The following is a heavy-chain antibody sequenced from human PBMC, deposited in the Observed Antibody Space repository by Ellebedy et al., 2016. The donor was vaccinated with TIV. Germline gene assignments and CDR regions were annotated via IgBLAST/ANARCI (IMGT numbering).Heavy chain of an antibody. V-gene: IGHV4-31*03. CDR3: ARDAYSSVIDY. CDR1: GGSISSGGYY. CDR2: IYYSGST. D-gene: IGHD6-25*01. J-gene: IGHJ4*02. Sequence: SETLSLXXTVSGGSISSGGYYWSWIRQHPGKGLEWIGYIYYSGSTYYNPSLKSRVTISVDASKNQFSLKLSSVTAADTAVYYCARDAYSSVIDYWGQGTLVTVSS.